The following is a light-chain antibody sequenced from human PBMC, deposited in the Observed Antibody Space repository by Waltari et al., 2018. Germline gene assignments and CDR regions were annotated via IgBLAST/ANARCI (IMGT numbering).Light chain of an antibody. CDR2: WAS. V-gene: IGKV4-1*01. CDR3: QQYYSTPLT. J-gene: IGKJ4*01. Sequence: DIVMTQSSDSLAVSLGERATINCKSGQSVLYSSNNKNYLAWYQQKPGQPPKLLIYWASTRESGVPDRFSGSGSGTDFTLTISSLQAEDVAVYYCQQYYSTPLTFGGGTKVEIK. CDR1: QSVLYSSNNKNY.